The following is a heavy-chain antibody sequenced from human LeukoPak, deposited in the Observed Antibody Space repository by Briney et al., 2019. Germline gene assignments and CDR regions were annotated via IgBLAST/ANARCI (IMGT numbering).Heavy chain of an antibody. D-gene: IGHD6-19*01. CDR2: IYNSGST. CDR1: GGSISSGDFY. V-gene: IGHV4-61*08. J-gene: IGHJ4*02. CDR3: ARGGWYSDY. Sequence: SETLSLTCTVSGGSISSGDFYWSWIRQPPGKGLEWIGYIYNSGSTKYNPSLKSRVTMSMDTSKNQFSLKLSSVTAADTAVYYCARGGWYSDYWGQGTLVTVSS.